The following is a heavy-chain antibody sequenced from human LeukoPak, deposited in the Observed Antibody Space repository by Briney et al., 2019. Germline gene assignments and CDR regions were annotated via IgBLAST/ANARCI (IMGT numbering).Heavy chain of an antibody. J-gene: IGHJ4*02. CDR2: IYNSGST. D-gene: IGHD6-6*01. CDR1: GGSISSNY. Sequence: SETLSLTCTVSGGSISSNYWTWIRQPPGKGLEWIGYIYNSGSTDYNPSLKSRVTISVDTSKNQFSLKLSSATAADTAIYYCTRAWAAPHPFDYWGQGTLVTVSS. CDR3: TRAWAAPHPFDY. V-gene: IGHV4-59*01.